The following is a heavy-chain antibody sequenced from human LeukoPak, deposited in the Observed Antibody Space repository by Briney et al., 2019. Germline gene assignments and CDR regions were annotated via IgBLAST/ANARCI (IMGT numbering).Heavy chain of an antibody. V-gene: IGHV5-10-1*01. CDR1: GYSFTSYW. CDR3: AISRYCGGDCYPPFDY. CDR2: IDPSDSYT. J-gene: IGHJ4*02. D-gene: IGHD2-21*02. Sequence: GESPKISCKGSGYSFTSYWISWVRQMPGKGLEWMGRIDPSDSYTNYSPSFQGHVTISADKSISTAYLQWSSLKASDTAMYYCAISRYCGGDCYPPFDYWGQGTLVTVSS.